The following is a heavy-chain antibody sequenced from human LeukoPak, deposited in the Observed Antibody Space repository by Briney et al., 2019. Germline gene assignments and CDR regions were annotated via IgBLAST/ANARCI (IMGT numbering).Heavy chain of an antibody. CDR1: GFTFSSYA. CDR2: ISPGGGTT. CDR3: ARAPLWFGELPLLDY. Sequence: GGSLRLSCAASGFTFSSYAMSWVRQSPARGLEWVASISPGGGTTYYADYVKGRFTISRDNSNNSLYVQMNSLRAEDTAVYYCARAPLWFGELPLLDYWGQGTLVTVSS. J-gene: IGHJ4*02. D-gene: IGHD3-10*01. V-gene: IGHV3-23*01.